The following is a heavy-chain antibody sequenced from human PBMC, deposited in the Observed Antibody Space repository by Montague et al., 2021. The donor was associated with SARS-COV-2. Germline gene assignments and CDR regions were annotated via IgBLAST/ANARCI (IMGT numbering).Heavy chain of an antibody. D-gene: IGHD2-15*01. CDR2: ISDSGST. Sequence: SETLSLTCTVPGGSISSFYWSWFRQPPGKGLEWIGYISDSGSTNYNPSLTGRVTMSVDTSKNQFSLKVNSVTAADTAVYYCARHYSATLPAVYWGQGTLVTVSS. CDR3: ARHYSATLPAVY. CDR1: GGSISSFY. V-gene: IGHV4-59*08. J-gene: IGHJ4*02.